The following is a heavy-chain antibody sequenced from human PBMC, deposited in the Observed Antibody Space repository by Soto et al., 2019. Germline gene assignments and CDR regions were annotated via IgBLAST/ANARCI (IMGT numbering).Heavy chain of an antibody. D-gene: IGHD2-2*01. J-gene: IGHJ5*02. CDR2: VYYSGST. CDR3: ARFRGPRSATSSYGSVDP. V-gene: IGHV4-39*02. CDR1: GSPIGSTCSY. Sequence: TRRLRCTGSGSPIGSTCSYWAWIRQAPGTGLEWLATVYYSGSTYYNPSLKSRLTLDVATSKTNSSLQLNSVTAADTAVYYCARFRGPRSATSSYGSVDPCCQGTLVT.